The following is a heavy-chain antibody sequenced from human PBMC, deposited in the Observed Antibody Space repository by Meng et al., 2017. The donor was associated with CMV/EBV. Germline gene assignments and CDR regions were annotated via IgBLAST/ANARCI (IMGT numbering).Heavy chain of an antibody. V-gene: IGHV3-30-3*01. CDR1: GFTFSSYA. CDR2: ISYDGSNK. CDR3: AKDDSQLLYRDPHYYYGMDV. D-gene: IGHD2-2*02. J-gene: IGHJ6*02. Sequence: GGSLRLSCAASGFTFSSYAMHWVRQAPGKGLEWVAVISYDGSNKYYADSVKGRFTISRDNSKNTLYLQMNSLRAEDTAVYYCAKDDSQLLYRDPHYYYGMDVWGQGTTVTVSS.